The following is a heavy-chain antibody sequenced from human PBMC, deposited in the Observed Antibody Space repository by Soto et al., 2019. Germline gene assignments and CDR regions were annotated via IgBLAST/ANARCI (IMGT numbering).Heavy chain of an antibody. V-gene: IGHV3-48*01. J-gene: IGHJ6*02. D-gene: IGHD5-12*01. CDR3: ARADSGYAHGYYYYGMDV. CDR1: GFTFSSYS. CDR2: ISSSSNTI. Sequence: GGSLRLSCAASGFTFSSYSMNWVRQAPGKGLEWVSYISSSSNTIYYADSVKGRFTISRDNAKNSLYLQMNSLRAEDTAVYYCARADSGYAHGYYYYGMDVWGQGTTVTVSS.